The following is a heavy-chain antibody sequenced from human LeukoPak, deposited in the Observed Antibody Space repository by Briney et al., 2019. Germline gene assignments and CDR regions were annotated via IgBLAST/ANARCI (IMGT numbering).Heavy chain of an antibody. CDR3: ARMSGRRDGYNRAFDY. V-gene: IGHV4-59*08. CDR1: VGSISSYY. D-gene: IGHD5-24*01. J-gene: IGHJ4*02. Sequence: PSETLSLTCTVSVGSISSYYWSWIRQPPGRGLEWIGYIYYSGSTNYNPPLKSRGTISVDTSKNQFSLKLSSVTAADTAVYYCARMSGRRDGYNRAFDYRGQGTLVTVSS. CDR2: IYYSGST.